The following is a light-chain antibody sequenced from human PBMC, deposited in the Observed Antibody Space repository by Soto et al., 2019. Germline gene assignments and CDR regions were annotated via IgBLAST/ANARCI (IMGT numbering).Light chain of an antibody. CDR2: DVT. CDR1: SSDAGAYNY. V-gene: IGLV2-14*03. J-gene: IGLJ1*01. Sequence: QSALTQPASVSGSPGQSITISCSGSSSDAGAYNYVSWYQHHPDKAPKLVIYDVTNRPSGVSNRFSGSKSGNTASLTISGLQAEDEADYYCNSYTSSTTPYVFGTGTKLTVL. CDR3: NSYTSSTTPYV.